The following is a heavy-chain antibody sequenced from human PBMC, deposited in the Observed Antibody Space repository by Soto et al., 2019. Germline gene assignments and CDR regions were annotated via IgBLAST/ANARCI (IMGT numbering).Heavy chain of an antibody. CDR3: AILRGGSSWYGEVPDAFDI. J-gene: IGHJ3*02. V-gene: IGHV3-23*01. CDR1: GFTFSSYA. CDR2: ISGSGGST. D-gene: IGHD6-13*01. Sequence: GGSLRLSCAASGFTFSSYAMSWVRQAPGKGLEWVSAISGSGGSTYYADSVKGRFTISRDNSKNTLYLQMNSLRAEDTAVYYCAILRGGSSWYGEVPDAFDIWGQGTMVTVSS.